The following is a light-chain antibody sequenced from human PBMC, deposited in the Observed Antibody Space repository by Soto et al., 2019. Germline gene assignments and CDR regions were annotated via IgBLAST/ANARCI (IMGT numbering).Light chain of an antibody. CDR2: AAS. V-gene: IGKV1-39*01. J-gene: IGKJ2*01. Sequence: DIPMTQSPSSLSASVGDRVTITCRASQSISSYLNWYQQKPGKAPKLLIDAASSLQSGVPSRFSGSGSGTDFTLTISSLQPEDFATYYCQQSYSTLYTFGQGTKLEIK. CDR3: QQSYSTLYT. CDR1: QSISSY.